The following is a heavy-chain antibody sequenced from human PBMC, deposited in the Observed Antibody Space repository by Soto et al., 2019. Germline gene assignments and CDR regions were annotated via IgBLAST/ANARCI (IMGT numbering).Heavy chain of an antibody. J-gene: IGHJ4*02. V-gene: IGHV3-21*01. CDR1: GFTFSSYS. D-gene: IGHD5-18*01. CDR2: ISSSSSYI. Sequence: EVQLVESGGGLVKPGGSLRLSCAASGFTFSSYSMNWVRQAPGKGLEWVSSISSSSSYIYYADSVKGRFTISRDNAKNSRYLQMNRLRAEDTAVYYCARDQPGYSYGYGLGYWGQGTLVTVSS. CDR3: ARDQPGYSYGYGLGY.